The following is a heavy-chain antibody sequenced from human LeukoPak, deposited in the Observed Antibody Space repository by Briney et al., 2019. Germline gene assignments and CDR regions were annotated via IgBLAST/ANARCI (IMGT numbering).Heavy chain of an antibody. V-gene: IGHV5-51*01. CDR1: GYSFTNYW. CDR2: SNPGALDT. CDR3: ARPGYLSLPQYGSGSYNGMDV. D-gene: IGHD3-10*01. Sequence: GESLKISCKASGYSFTNYWIGWVRQMPGKGLEWRGFSNPGALDTRYSPSFQGQVTISADKSISTAYLQWSSLKASDTAMYYCARPGYLSLPQYGSGSYNGMDVWGQGTTVTVSS. J-gene: IGHJ6*02.